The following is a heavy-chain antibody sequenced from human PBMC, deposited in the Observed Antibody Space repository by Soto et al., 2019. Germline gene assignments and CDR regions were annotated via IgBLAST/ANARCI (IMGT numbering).Heavy chain of an antibody. CDR2: ISYDGSNK. Sequence: PGGSLRLSCAASEFTFSSYGMHWVRQAPGKGLEWVAVISYDGSNKYYADSVKGRFTISRDNSKNTLYLQMNSLRAEDTAVYYCAKLGIAVAGKDYWGQGTLVTVSS. CDR3: AKLGIAVAGKDY. CDR1: EFTFSSYG. J-gene: IGHJ4*02. D-gene: IGHD6-19*01. V-gene: IGHV3-30*18.